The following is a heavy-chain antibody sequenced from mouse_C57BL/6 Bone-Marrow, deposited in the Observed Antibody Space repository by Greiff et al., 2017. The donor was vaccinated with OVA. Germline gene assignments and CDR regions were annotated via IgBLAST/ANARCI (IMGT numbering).Heavy chain of an antibody. V-gene: IGHV14-4*01. CDR1: GFNIKDDY. J-gene: IGHJ4*01. CDR3: TGYYSNYGDAMDY. D-gene: IGHD2-5*01. Sequence: EVQLQQSGAELVRPGASVKLSCTASGFNIKDDYMHWVKQRPEQGLEWIGWIDPENGDTEYASKFQGKATITADTSSNTAYLQLSSLTSEDTAVYYCTGYYSNYGDAMDYRGQGTSVTVSS. CDR2: IDPENGDT.